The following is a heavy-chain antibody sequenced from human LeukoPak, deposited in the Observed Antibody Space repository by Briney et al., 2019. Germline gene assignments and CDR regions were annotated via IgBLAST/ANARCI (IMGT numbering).Heavy chain of an antibody. Sequence: SVKVSCKASGGTFSSYAISWVRQAPGQGLEWMGGIIPIFGTANYAQKFQGRVTITADESTSTAYMELSSLRSEDTAVYYCARNGGLDYGDWYFDYWGQGTLVTVSS. J-gene: IGHJ4*02. D-gene: IGHD4-17*01. V-gene: IGHV1-69*13. CDR1: GGTFSSYA. CDR3: ARNGGLDYGDWYFDY. CDR2: IIPIFGTA.